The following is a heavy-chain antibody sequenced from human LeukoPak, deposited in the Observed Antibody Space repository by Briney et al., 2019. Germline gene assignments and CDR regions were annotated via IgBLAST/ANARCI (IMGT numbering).Heavy chain of an antibody. J-gene: IGHJ4*02. V-gene: IGHV4-4*07. CDR1: GGSIITYY. Sequence: SETLSLTCTVSGGSIITYYWSWIRQPAGKGLEWIGRIYTSRTTNYNPSLKSRVTMSVDTSKNQFSLKLRSVTAADTAVYYCARERSSGDFDYWGQGTLVTVSS. D-gene: IGHD7-27*01. CDR2: IYTSRTT. CDR3: ARERSSGDFDY.